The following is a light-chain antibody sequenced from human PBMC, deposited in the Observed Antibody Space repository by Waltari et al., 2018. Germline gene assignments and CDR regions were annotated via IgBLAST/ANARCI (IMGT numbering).Light chain of an antibody. CDR3: QQYGTWPPDT. CDR2: NAS. Sequence: ETVMTQSPATLSVSPGERARLYCGASRSVATYVAWYQQKVGQSPRLIIYNASTRASGVPARFSGSGSGTAFTLIINDLQTDDSALYFCQQYGTWPPDTFGQGTKVEIK. CDR1: RSVATY. V-gene: IGKV3-15*01. J-gene: IGKJ2*01.